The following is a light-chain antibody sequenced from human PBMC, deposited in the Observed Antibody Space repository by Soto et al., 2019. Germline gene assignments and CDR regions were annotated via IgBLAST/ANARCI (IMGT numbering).Light chain of an antibody. CDR3: ISYTTARTYV. CDR2: GGT. V-gene: IGLV2-14*01. Sequence: QSALPQPASVSGSPGPSVTLSCAGTSSDVGGYNYVSWYQQHPGEAPKLLLYGGTNRPSGISHRFSGSKSGNTASLTVSGLQAEDEADYYCISYTTARTYVFGTGTKLTVL. CDR1: SSDVGGYNY. J-gene: IGLJ1*01.